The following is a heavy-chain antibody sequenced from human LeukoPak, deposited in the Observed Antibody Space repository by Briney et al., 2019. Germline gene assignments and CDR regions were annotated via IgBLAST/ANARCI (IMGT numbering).Heavy chain of an antibody. J-gene: IGHJ4*02. CDR3: TKNQILDDTGSWYTY. CDR1: GFTFRTYA. D-gene: IGHD6-13*01. CDR2: ISDGGGRT. V-gene: IGHV3-23*01. Sequence: GGSLRLSCGASGFTFRTYAMSWVRQAPGKGLKWVSGISDGGGRTFYAESVKGRFTVSRDNSRNTLYLRMNSLRAEDTAIYYCTKNQILDDTGSWYTYWGQGTLVTVSS.